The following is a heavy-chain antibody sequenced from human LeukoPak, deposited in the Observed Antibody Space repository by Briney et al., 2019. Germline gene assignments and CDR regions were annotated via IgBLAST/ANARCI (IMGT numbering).Heavy chain of an antibody. Sequence: GESLKISCQASGYSFTSYWIGWVRQMPGKGLEWMGIIYPGDSDTRYSPSFQGQVTISADKSISTAYLQWSSLKASDTAMYYCARRIEYYYDSSGATQKYYFDYWGQGTLVTVSS. V-gene: IGHV5-51*01. J-gene: IGHJ4*02. CDR3: ARRIEYYYDSSGATQKYYFDY. CDR2: IYPGDSDT. CDR1: GYSFTSYW. D-gene: IGHD3-22*01.